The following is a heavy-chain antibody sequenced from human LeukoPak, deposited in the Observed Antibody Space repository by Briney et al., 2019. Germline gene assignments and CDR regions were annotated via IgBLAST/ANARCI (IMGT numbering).Heavy chain of an antibody. J-gene: IGHJ4*02. CDR2: IWYDGSNK. V-gene: IGHV3-33*01. D-gene: IGHD6-19*01. CDR3: ARASRAGIAVAGTGVDY. Sequence: GGSLRLSYAASGFTFSSYGMHWVRQAPGKGLEWVAVIWYDGSNKYYADSVKGRFTISRDNSKNTLYLQMNSLRAEDTAVYYCARASRAGIAVAGTGVDYWGQGILVTVSS. CDR1: GFTFSSYG.